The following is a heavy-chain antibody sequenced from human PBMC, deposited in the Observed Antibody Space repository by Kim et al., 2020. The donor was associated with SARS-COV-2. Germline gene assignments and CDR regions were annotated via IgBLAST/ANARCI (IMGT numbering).Heavy chain of an antibody. CDR1: GFTFSSYG. J-gene: IGHJ3*02. V-gene: IGHV3-30*18. CDR2: ISYDGSNK. CDR3: AKGDYPQAAFDI. Sequence: GGSLRLSCAASGFTFSSYGMHWVRQAPGKGLEWVAVISYDGSNKYYADSVKGRFTISRDNSKNTLYLQMNSLRAEDTAVYYCAKGDYPQAAFDIWGQGTMVTVSS. D-gene: IGHD5-12*01.